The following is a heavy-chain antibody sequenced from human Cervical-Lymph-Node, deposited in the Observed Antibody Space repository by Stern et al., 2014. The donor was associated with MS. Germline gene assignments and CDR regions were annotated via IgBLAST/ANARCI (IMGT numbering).Heavy chain of an antibody. D-gene: IGHD2-8*02. CDR3: AKHACTGAACPFDL. J-gene: IGHJ4*02. CDR2: VYYSGAT. Sequence: QVQLVESGPGLVKPSETLSLTCAVSGDSISSYTHYWAWIRQPPGKGLEWIGSVYYSGATYYNPSLKSPVTISVDHSKNHSSLGLNSVTAADTAVYYCAKHACTGAACPFDLWGQGTLVTVSS. CDR1: GDSISSYTHY. V-gene: IGHV4-39*01.